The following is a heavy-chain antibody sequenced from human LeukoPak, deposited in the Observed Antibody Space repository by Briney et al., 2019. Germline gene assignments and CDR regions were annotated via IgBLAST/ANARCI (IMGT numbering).Heavy chain of an antibody. CDR2: INPHSGGT. CDR1: GYIFTDYY. Sequence: ASVRVSCKASGYIFTDYYVHWVRQARGQGLEWMGWINPHSGGTNYARLFQGRVTMTRETCITTPYMELSRLRSDDTAMYAKTDNKYHSRLLFNWGQGTQIIVSS. CDR3: TDNKYHSRLLFN. J-gene: IGHJ1*01. D-gene: IGHD3-22*01. V-gene: IGHV1-2*02.